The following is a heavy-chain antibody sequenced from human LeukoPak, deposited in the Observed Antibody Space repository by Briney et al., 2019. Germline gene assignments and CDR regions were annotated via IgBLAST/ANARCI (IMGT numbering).Heavy chain of an antibody. CDR2: IYTSGST. CDR3: ARGVSNWNDEYYFDY. CDR1: GGSISSYY. D-gene: IGHD1-20*01. V-gene: IGHV4-4*07. J-gene: IGHJ4*02. Sequence: PSETLSLTCTVSGGSISSYYWSWIRQPAGKGLEWIGRIYTSGSTNYNPSLKSRVTMSVDTSKNQFSLKLSSVTAADTAVYYCARGVSNWNDEYYFDYWGQGTLVTVSS.